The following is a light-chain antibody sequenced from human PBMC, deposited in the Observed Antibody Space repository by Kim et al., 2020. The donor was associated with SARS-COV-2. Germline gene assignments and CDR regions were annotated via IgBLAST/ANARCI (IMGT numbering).Light chain of an antibody. CDR1: QTVYSN. Sequence: EIVMTQSPATLSVSPGERAILSCRASQTVYSNLAWYQQKPGQGPTLLINGASTRATGIPARFSGSGSGTEFTLTISSLQSEDFAVYYCHQYNNWPLTFGGGTKVDIK. CDR3: HQYNNWPLT. J-gene: IGKJ4*01. CDR2: GAS. V-gene: IGKV3-15*01.